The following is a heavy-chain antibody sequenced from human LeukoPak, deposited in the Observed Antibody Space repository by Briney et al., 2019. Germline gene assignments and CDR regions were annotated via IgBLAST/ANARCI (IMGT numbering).Heavy chain of an antibody. V-gene: IGHV1-18*01. CDR3: ARGGRYGGNTGLDY. Sequence: ASVKVSCKASGYTFTSYAINWVRQAPGQGLEWMGWISGYNGNTNYAQKLQGRVTMTIDTSTSTAYMELRSLRSDDTAVYYCARGGRYGGNTGLDYWGRGTLATVSS. CDR2: ISGYNGNT. J-gene: IGHJ4*02. CDR1: GYTFTSYA. D-gene: IGHD4-23*01.